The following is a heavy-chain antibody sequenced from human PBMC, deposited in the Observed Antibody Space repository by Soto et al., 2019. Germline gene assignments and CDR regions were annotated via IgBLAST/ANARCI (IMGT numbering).Heavy chain of an antibody. J-gene: IGHJ6*02. CDR2: ISGSGGST. V-gene: IGHV3-23*01. D-gene: IGHD4-17*01. CDR1: GFTFSSYA. CDR3: AIANYGDYYYYYGMDV. Sequence: GGSLRLSCAASGFTFSSYAMSWVRQAPGKGLEWVSAISGSGGSTYYADSVKGRFTISRDNSKNTLYLQMNSLRAEDTAVYYCAIANYGDYYYYYGMDVWGQGTTVTVSS.